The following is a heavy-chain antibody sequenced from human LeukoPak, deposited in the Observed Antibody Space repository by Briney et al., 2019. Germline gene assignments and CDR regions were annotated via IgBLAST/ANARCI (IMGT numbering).Heavy chain of an antibody. Sequence: PSETLSLTCAVSDASISNYFWSWIRQPTGKGLEWIGRIYTSGSTDYNPSLKSRLTMSVDTSKNQFSLKLSSVTAADTAVYYCAREGYSGYDHVSYWGQGTLVTVSS. CDR1: DASISNYF. D-gene: IGHD5-12*01. J-gene: IGHJ4*02. V-gene: IGHV4-4*07. CDR3: AREGYSGYDHVSY. CDR2: IYTSGST.